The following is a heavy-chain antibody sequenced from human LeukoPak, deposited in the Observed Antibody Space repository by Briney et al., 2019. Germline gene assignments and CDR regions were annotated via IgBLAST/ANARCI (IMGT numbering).Heavy chain of an antibody. J-gene: IGHJ2*01. CDR3: AREGGSYDFWSGSNYPNWYFDL. V-gene: IGHV4-59*01. Sequence: PSETLSLTCTVSGGSISSYYWSWIRQPPGKGLEWIGYIYYSGSTNYNPSLKSRVTISVDTSKNQFSLKLSSVTAADTAVYYCAREGGSYDFWSGSNYPNWYFDLWGRGTLVTVSS. CDR1: GGSISSYY. CDR2: IYYSGST. D-gene: IGHD3-3*01.